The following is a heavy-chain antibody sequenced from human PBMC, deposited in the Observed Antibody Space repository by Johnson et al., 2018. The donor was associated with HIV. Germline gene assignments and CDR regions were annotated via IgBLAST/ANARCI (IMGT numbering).Heavy chain of an antibody. D-gene: IGHD4-17*01. CDR3: ARGEDGVDAFDI. CDR1: AFSLSRFA. V-gene: IGHV3-30-3*01. J-gene: IGHJ3*02. CDR2: ISYDGSNK. Sequence: VESGGGVVQPGGSLRLSCEASAFSLSRFAMHWVRQAPGKGLEWVAVISYDGSNKYYADSVKGRFTISRDNSKNTLYLQMNSLRAEDTAVYYCARGEDGVDAFDIWGQGTMVTVSS.